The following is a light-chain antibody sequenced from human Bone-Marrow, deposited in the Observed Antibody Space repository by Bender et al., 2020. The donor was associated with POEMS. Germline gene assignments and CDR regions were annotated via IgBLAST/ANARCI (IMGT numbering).Light chain of an antibody. CDR2: EGS. J-gene: IGLJ1*01. CDR1: SSDIGRYNV. CDR3: AAWDDSLSGRV. Sequence: QSALTQPASVSGSPGQSITISCTGTSSDIGRYNVVSWYQQHPGEAPKLIIYEGSRRPSGVPVRFSGSKAGTSASLAISGLRSEDEADYYCAAWDDSLSGRVFGTGTKVTVL. V-gene: IGLV2-14*02.